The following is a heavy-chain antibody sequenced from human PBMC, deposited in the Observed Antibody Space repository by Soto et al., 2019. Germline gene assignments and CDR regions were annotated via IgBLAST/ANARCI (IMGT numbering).Heavy chain of an antibody. D-gene: IGHD3-22*01. J-gene: IGHJ4*02. Sequence: QITLKESGPTLVKPTQTLTLTCTFSGFSLSTSGVGVGWIRQPPVKALEWLALIYWDDDKRYSPSLKSRLTITKDTSKNQVVLTMTNMDHVDTATYYCAHRYYYASSGPLLDYWGQGTLLTVSS. CDR1: GFSLSTSGVG. CDR2: IYWDDDK. CDR3: AHRYYYASSGPLLDY. V-gene: IGHV2-5*02.